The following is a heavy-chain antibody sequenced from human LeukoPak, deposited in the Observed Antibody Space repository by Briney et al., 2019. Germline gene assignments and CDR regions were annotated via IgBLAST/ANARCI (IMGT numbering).Heavy chain of an antibody. Sequence: TSETLSLTCTVSGGSISSTNYFWGWLRQPPGKGLEWIGSFYYVGSTYYNSSLKSRVTLSVDTSKSQFSLKLNSVTAADTAVYYCARGDMTGTNFDFWGQGTLVTVSS. D-gene: IGHD1-7*01. J-gene: IGHJ4*02. V-gene: IGHV4-39*01. CDR3: ARGDMTGTNFDF. CDR1: GGSISSTNYF. CDR2: FYYVGST.